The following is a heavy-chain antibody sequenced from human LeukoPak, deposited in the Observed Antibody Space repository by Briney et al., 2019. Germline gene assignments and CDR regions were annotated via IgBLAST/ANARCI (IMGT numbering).Heavy chain of an antibody. V-gene: IGHV3-21*01. D-gene: IGHD4-17*01. Sequence: GGSLRLSCAASGFTFSSYTMNWVRQAPGKGLEWVSSFSSSTSYIYYADSVKGRFTISRDNAKNSLYLQMNSLRAEDTAVYYCARDRYGDYSIDYWGQGTLVTVSS. CDR1: GFTFSSYT. CDR2: FSSSTSYI. CDR3: ARDRYGDYSIDY. J-gene: IGHJ4*02.